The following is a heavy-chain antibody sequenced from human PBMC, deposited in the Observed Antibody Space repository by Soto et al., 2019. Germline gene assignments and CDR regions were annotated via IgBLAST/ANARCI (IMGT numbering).Heavy chain of an antibody. V-gene: IGHV3-23*01. CDR3: VSGGSKADDSTWPYYYYYGMDV. Sequence: GGSLRLSCAASGFTFSSYAMSWVRQAPGKGLEWVSAISGSGGSTYYADSVKGRFTISRDNSKNTLYLQMNSLRAEDTAVYYCVSGGSKADDSTWPYYYYYGMDVWGQGTTVTVSS. D-gene: IGHD1-1*01. CDR1: GFTFSSYA. CDR2: ISGSGGST. J-gene: IGHJ6*02.